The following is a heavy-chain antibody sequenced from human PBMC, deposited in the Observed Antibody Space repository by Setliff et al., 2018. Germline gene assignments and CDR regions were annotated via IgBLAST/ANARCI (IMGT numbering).Heavy chain of an antibody. CDR1: GFTFSSFW. CDR2: ISSSSSYI. CDR3: FGAGTCSY. J-gene: IGHJ4*02. Sequence: PGGSLRLSCAASGFTFSSFWMNWVRQAPGRGLEWVSSISSSSSYIFYAESLKGRFTISRDNAKNSLSLQMNNLRSEDTAVYYCFGAGTCSYWGQGTQVTVSS. D-gene: IGHD3-16*01. V-gene: IGHV3-21*01.